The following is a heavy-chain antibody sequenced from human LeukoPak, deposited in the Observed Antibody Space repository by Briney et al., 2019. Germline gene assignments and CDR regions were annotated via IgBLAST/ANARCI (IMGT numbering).Heavy chain of an antibody. V-gene: IGHV3-64*04. CDR1: GFTFSSYA. J-gene: IGHJ3*02. Sequence: PGGSLRLSCSASGFTFSSYAMHWVRQAPGKGLEYVSAISSNGGSTYYADSVKGRFTISRDNSKNTLYLQMNSLRAEDTAVYYCARAPLYDSSGYYGRPAFDIWGQGTMVTVSS. CDR3: ARAPLYDSSGYYGRPAFDI. D-gene: IGHD3-22*01. CDR2: ISSNGGST.